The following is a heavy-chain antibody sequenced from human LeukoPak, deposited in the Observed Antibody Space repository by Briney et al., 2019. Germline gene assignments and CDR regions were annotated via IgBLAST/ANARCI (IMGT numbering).Heavy chain of an antibody. CDR2: IYYSGST. CDR1: GGSISSYY. J-gene: IGHJ4*02. D-gene: IGHD3-22*01. CDR3: ARADYYDSSCFDY. V-gene: IGHV4-59*01. Sequence: SETLSLTCTVSGGSISSYYWSWIRQPPGKGLEWNGYIYYSGSTNYNPSLKSRVTISVDTSKNQFSLKLSSVTAADTAVYYCARADYYDSSCFDYWGQGTLVTVSS.